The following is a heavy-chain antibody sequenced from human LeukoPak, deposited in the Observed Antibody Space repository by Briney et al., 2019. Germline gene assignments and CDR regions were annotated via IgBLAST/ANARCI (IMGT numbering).Heavy chain of an antibody. V-gene: IGHV1-18*01. Sequence: ASVKVSCKASGYTFTSYGISWVRQAPGQGLEWMGWISAYNGNTNYAQKLQGRVTMTTDTSTSTAYMELRSLRSDDTAVYYCARETYSSSWYDYYYMDVWGKGTTVTVSS. D-gene: IGHD6-13*01. CDR2: ISAYNGNT. CDR1: GYTFTSYG. CDR3: ARETYSSSWYDYYYMDV. J-gene: IGHJ6*03.